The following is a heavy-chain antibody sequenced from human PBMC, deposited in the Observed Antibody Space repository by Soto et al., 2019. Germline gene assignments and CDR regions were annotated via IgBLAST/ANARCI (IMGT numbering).Heavy chain of an antibody. CDR2: ISWNSGSI. J-gene: IGHJ6*02. Sequence: SLRLSCAASGFTFDDYAMHWVRQAPGKGLEWVSGISWNSGSIGYADSVKGRFTISRDNAKNSLYLQMNSLRAEDTALYYCAKAGITIFGVVIDYGMDVWGQGTTVTVSS. D-gene: IGHD3-3*01. CDR1: GFTFDDYA. CDR3: AKAGITIFGVVIDYGMDV. V-gene: IGHV3-9*01.